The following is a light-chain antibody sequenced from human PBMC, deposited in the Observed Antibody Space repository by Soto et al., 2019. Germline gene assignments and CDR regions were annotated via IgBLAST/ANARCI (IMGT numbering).Light chain of an antibody. CDR2: DIS. CDR3: QLYGDSPT. Sequence: EIVLTQSPGTLSLSPGERATLSCRASQSVGSIYLAWFQQKPGQSPRLLIYDISTRATGIPDRIRASGSGTDFTLTISRLEPEDSAVYYCQLYGDSPTFGGGTKVDI. J-gene: IGKJ4*01. V-gene: IGKV3-20*01. CDR1: QSVGSIY.